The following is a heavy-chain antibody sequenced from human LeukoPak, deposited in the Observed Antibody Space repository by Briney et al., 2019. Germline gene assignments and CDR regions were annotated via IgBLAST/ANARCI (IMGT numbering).Heavy chain of an antibody. CDR2: TYYRSKWYN. Sequence: SQTLSLTCAISGDSVSSNSAAWHWIRQSPSRGLEWLARTYYRSKWYNDYAVSVKSRITINPDTSKNQFSLQLNSVTPEDTAVYYCARATWSGYPWYYYYYMDVWGKGTTVTVSS. CDR1: GDSVSSNSAA. J-gene: IGHJ6*03. V-gene: IGHV6-1*01. D-gene: IGHD3-3*01. CDR3: ARATWSGYPWYYYYYMDV.